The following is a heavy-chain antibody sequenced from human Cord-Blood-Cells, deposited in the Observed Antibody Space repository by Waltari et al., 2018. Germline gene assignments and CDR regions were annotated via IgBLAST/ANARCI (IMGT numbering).Heavy chain of an antibody. CDR3: ARGNSGSYLGAFDI. V-gene: IGHV4-31*03. Sequence: QVQLQESGPGLVKPSQPLSLTCPVSGGSISSGGYYWRWTRHHPGQGLEWNGYIYYSGSTYYNPSLKSRVTISVDTSKNQFSLKLSSVTAADTAVYYCARGNSGSYLGAFDIWGQGTMVTVSS. CDR2: IYYSGST. J-gene: IGHJ3*02. D-gene: IGHD1-26*01. CDR1: GGSISSGGYY.